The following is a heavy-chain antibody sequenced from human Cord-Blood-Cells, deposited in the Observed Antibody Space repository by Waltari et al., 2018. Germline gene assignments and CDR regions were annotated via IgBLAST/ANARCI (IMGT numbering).Heavy chain of an antibody. CDR1: GYTFTSYG. D-gene: IGHD3-3*01. Sequence: QVQLVQSGAEVKKPGASVKVSCKASGYTFTSYGISWVRQAPGQGLERLGWMRCITAYKGNTSNAQKLQGRATMTTATSTSIAYMELGSLRSDDTAVYYCARGFTFPYDFWSGYYVDYWGQGTLVTVSS. J-gene: IGHJ4*02. CDR2: ITAYKGNT. CDR3: ARGFTFPYDFWSGYYVDY. V-gene: IGHV1-18*01.